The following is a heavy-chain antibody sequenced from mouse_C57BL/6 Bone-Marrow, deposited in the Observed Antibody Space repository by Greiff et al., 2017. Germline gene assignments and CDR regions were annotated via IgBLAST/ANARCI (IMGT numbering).Heavy chain of an antibody. CDR2: ISSDSSSI. D-gene: IGHD2-1*01. V-gene: IGHV5-17*01. CDR3: ALYDGKYLIAY. J-gene: IGHJ3*01. CDR1: GSTFSDYG. Sequence: EVQRVESGGGLLKPGGSLTLSCAASGSTFSDYGMHWVRQAPEKGLEWVAYISSDSSSIYYSDTVKGRISISRDKAKNKLFLQMNSLRSEDTAMYYCALYDGKYLIAYWGQGTLVTVSA.